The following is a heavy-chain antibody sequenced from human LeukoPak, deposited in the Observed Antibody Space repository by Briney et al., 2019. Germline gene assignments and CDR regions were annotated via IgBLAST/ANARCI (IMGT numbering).Heavy chain of an antibody. D-gene: IGHD4-17*01. V-gene: IGHV3-23*01. Sequence: QPGGSLRLSCTASGFTFSAYAMMWVRQAPGKGPEWVSAIRGGGGSAFYADSVKGRFTIPRDNSKYTLFLQMNSLRAEDTAVYYCARDPNGDYIGAFDMWGPGTMVTVSS. J-gene: IGHJ3*02. CDR1: GFTFSAYA. CDR2: IRGGGGSA. CDR3: ARDPNGDYIGAFDM.